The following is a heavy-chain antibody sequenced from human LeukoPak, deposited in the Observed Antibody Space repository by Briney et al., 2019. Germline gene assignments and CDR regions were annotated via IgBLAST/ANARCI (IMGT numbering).Heavy chain of an antibody. J-gene: IGHJ4*02. CDR3: VPYSSSSGTLNY. D-gene: IGHD6-6*01. CDR2: ISSSSSSYI. V-gene: IGHV3-21*01. Sequence: GGSLRLSCAASGFTFSSYSMNWVRQAPGKGLEWVSFISSSSSSYIYYADSVKGRFTISRDNAKNSLYLQMNSLRAEDTAVYYCVPYSSSSGTLNYWGQEALVTVSS. CDR1: GFTFSSYS.